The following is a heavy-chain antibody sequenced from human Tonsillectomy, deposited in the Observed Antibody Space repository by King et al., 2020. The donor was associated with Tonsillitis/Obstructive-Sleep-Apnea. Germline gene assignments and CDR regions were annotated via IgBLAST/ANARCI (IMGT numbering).Heavy chain of an antibody. CDR1: GYTLTELS. CDR3: ATSLRLGEFPSYFDY. D-gene: IGHD3-16*01. V-gene: IGHV1-24*01. CDR2: FDPEDGET. Sequence: QLVQSGAEVKKPGASVKVSCKVSGYTLTELSMHWVGQAPGKGLEWMGGFDPEDGETIYAQKFLGRVTMTEDTSTDTAYMELSSLRSEDTAVYYCATSLRLGEFPSYFDYWGQGTLVTVSS. J-gene: IGHJ4*02.